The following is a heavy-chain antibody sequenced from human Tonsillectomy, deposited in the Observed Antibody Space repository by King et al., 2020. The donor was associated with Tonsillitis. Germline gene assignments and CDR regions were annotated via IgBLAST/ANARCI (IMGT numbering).Heavy chain of an antibody. CDR2: IIPTFGTT. D-gene: IGHD2-8*02. CDR3: ATNPLGYCSGGVCYSFDF. Sequence: QLVQSGAEVKKPGSSVKVSCKASGGIFRSYGISWVRQAPGQGLEWMGGIIPTFGTTNYAQKFQGRVTITADESTTAAYMELPGLTFEDTAVYYCATNPLGYCSGGVCYSFDFWGQGTLVTVCS. J-gene: IGHJ4*02. V-gene: IGHV1-69*01. CDR1: GGIFRSYG.